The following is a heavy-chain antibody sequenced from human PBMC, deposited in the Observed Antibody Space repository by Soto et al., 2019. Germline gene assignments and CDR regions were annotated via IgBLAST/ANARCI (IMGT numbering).Heavy chain of an antibody. CDR3: ARAWTAAAGWANWFDL. CDR1: GGSISGAGYY. CDR2: IYYSGTT. V-gene: IGHV4-31*03. D-gene: IGHD6-13*01. J-gene: IGHJ5*02. Sequence: QVQLQESGPGLVEPSQTLSLTCTVSGGSISGAGYYWSWIRQNPGKGLEWIGYIYYSGTTYYNPPRKSRLTISVDTSKTQLSLNLKSVTAADTAVYYCARAWTAAAGWANWFDLWGQGTLVTVSS.